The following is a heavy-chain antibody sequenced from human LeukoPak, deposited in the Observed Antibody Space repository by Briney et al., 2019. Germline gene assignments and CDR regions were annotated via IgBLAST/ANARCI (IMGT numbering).Heavy chain of an antibody. J-gene: IGHJ4*02. D-gene: IGHD5-12*01. V-gene: IGHV4-59*08. CDR3: ATMGGYSGYATH. CDR1: GGSISPYY. Sequence: KPSETLSLTCSVSGGSISPYYWSWIRQPPGKGLEWIGYIYSSGSANYNPSLKSRVTISVDTSKNHFSLKLSSVTAADTAVYYCATMGGYSGYATHWGQGTLVTVSS. CDR2: IYSSGSA.